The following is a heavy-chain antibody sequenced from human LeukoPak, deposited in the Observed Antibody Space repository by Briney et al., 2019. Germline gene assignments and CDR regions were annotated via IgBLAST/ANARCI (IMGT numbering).Heavy chain of an antibody. CDR2: INPNSGCT. Sequence: GASVKVSCMASVYTFTGYYMHWVRQAPGQGREWMGWINPNSGCTNYAQKFQGRVTMTRDTSISTAYMELSRLRSDDTAVYYCAGFRYYGSVSYSDLYYFDYWGQGTLVTVSS. V-gene: IGHV1-2*02. CDR3: AGFRYYGSVSYSDLYYFDY. J-gene: IGHJ4*02. D-gene: IGHD3-10*01. CDR1: VYTFTGYY.